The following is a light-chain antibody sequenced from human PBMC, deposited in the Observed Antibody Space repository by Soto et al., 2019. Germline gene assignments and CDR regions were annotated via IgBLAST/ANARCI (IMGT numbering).Light chain of an antibody. Sequence: QSVLTQPPSVSGAPGQRVTISCTGSSTNIGAGYDVHWYLQLPGTAPKLLIYGNINRPSGVPERFSGSKSGTSASLAITGLQADDDDAYYCQSSDSSLSGVVFGGGTKLTVL. V-gene: IGLV1-40*01. CDR2: GNI. CDR1: STNIGAGYD. J-gene: IGLJ2*01. CDR3: QSSDSSLSGVV.